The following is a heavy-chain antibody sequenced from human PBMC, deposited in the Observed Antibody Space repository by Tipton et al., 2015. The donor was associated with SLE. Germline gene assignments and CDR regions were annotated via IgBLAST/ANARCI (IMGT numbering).Heavy chain of an antibody. J-gene: IGHJ4*02. D-gene: IGHD3-3*01. Sequence: TLSLTCSVSGGSIGNYYWSWIRQSPGKGMEWIGYVYYTGNTNYNPSLKSRVTISIDASKKHFSLKLTSVTAADTARYYCASAPTDFWSSYYDFWGQGILVTVSS. CDR3: ASAPTDFWSSYYDF. CDR1: GGSIGNYY. CDR2: VYYTGNT. V-gene: IGHV4-59*01.